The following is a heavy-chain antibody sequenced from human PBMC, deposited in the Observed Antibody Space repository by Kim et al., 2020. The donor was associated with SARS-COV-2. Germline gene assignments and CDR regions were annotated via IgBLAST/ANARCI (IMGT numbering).Heavy chain of an antibody. V-gene: IGHV4-34*01. D-gene: IGHD6-6*01. J-gene: IGHJ2*01. Sequence: SETLSLTCAVYGGSFSGYYWSWIRQPPGKGLEWIGEINHSGSTNYNPSLKSRVTISVDTSKNQFSLKLSSVTAADTAVYYCARGLGQQLVRRWYFDLWGRGTLVTVSS. CDR2: INHSGST. CDR3: ARGLGQQLVRRWYFDL. CDR1: GGSFSGYY.